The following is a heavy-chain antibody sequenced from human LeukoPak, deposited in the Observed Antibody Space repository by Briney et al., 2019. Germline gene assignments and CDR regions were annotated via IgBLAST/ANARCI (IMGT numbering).Heavy chain of an antibody. CDR1: GYSFTSYW. V-gene: IGHV5-51*01. Sequence: GESLKISCKGSGYSFTSYWIGWVRQMPGKGLEWMGIIYPGDSDTRYSPSFQGQVTISADKSISTAYLQWSSLKASDTAMYYCARRGYCSGGSCYLLDYWGQGALDTVS. CDR2: IYPGDSDT. J-gene: IGHJ4*02. CDR3: ARRGYCSGGSCYLLDY. D-gene: IGHD2-15*01.